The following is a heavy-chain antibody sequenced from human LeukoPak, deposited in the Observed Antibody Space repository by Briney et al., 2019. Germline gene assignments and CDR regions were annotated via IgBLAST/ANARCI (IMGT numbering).Heavy chain of an antibody. V-gene: IGHV3-30*03. CDR1: GFTFSTYG. CDR3: ARDDGRGRFGYYYGMDV. CDR2: ISYDGNDK. D-gene: IGHD3-10*01. Sequence: SGGSLGLSCAASGFTFSTYGMHWVRQAPGKGLEWVAIISYDGNDKDYADSVRGRFTISRDNSKNTLYLQMNSLRAEDTAVYYCARDDGRGRFGYYYGMDVWGQGTTVTVSS. J-gene: IGHJ6*02.